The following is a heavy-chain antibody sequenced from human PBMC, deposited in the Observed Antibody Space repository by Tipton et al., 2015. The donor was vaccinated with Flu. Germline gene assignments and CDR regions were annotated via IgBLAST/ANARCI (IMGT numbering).Heavy chain of an antibody. V-gene: IGHV4-39*07. D-gene: IGHD3-22*01. CDR3: ARLRANYSDSSGYSDY. CDR1: GGSISSSSYY. CDR2: IYYSGST. J-gene: IGHJ4*02. Sequence: TLSLTCTVSGGSISSSSYYWGLIRQPPGKGLEWIGSIYYSGSTYYNPSLKSRVTISVDTAKTQFSLKLSSVTAADTAVYYCARLRANYSDSSGYSDYWTQGTMVNVAS.